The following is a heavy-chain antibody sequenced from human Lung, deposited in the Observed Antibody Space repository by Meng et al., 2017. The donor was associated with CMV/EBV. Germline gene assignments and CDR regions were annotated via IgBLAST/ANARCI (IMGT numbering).Heavy chain of an antibody. J-gene: IGHJ6*02. Sequence: GGSLRLXXQGSGYSFASYWIGWVRQMPGKGLEWMGIIYPGDSDTRYSPSFEGQVTISADKSISTAYLQWSSLKASDTAMYYCTKSCGGDYYAQYYYYGMDVWGQGTTVTVSS. V-gene: IGHV5-51*01. CDR3: TKSCGGDYYAQYYYYGMDV. CDR2: IYPGDSDT. D-gene: IGHD2-21*01. CDR1: GYSFASYW.